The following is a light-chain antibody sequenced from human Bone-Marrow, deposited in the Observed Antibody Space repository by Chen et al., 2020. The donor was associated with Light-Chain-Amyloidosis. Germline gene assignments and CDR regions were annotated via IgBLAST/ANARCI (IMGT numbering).Light chain of an antibody. Sequence: SYVLTQPSSVSVAPGQTATIACGGNNIGSTSVHWYQQTPGQAPLLVVYDDSDPPSGIPERLSGSNSGNTATLTISGVEAGDEADYYCQVWDRSSDRPVFGGGTKLTVL. CDR1: NIGSTS. CDR2: DDS. V-gene: IGLV3-21*02. J-gene: IGLJ3*02. CDR3: QVWDRSSDRPV.